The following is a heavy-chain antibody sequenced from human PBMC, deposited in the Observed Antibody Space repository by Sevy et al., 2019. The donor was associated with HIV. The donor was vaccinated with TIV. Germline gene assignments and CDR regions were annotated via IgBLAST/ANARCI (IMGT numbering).Heavy chain of an antibody. Sequence: ASVKVSCKASGYTFTSYYIHWVRQAPGQGLEWMGIINPSGGYTTYAQKFQGRVTMTRDTSTSTVYMELSSLRSEDTAVYYCAREGSSSSKFTWFDPWGQGTLVTVSS. D-gene: IGHD6-6*01. V-gene: IGHV1-46*03. CDR2: INPSGGYT. CDR3: AREGSSSSKFTWFDP. J-gene: IGHJ5*02. CDR1: GYTFTSYY.